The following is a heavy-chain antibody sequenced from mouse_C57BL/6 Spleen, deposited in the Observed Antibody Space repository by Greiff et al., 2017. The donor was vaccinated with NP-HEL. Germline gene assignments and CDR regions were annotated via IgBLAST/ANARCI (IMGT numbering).Heavy chain of an antibody. Sequence: QVQLQQSGPELVKPGASVKISCKASGYAFSSSWMNWVKQRPGKGLEWIGRIYPGDGDTNYNGKFKGKATMTADKSSSTAYIQLSSLTSEDSAVYFCVGCDGYYRDVEGWGTGTTVTVSS. J-gene: IGHJ1*03. V-gene: IGHV1-82*01. D-gene: IGHD2-3*01. CDR1: GYAFSSSW. CDR3: VGCDGYYRDVEG. CDR2: IYPGDGDT.